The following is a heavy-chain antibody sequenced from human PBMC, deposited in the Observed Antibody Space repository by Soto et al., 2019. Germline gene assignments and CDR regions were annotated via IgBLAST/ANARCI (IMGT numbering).Heavy chain of an antibody. V-gene: IGHV4-59*01. CDR3: ARRYGYSFDY. CDR2: IFYSGST. D-gene: IGHD4-4*01. CDR1: GGSISSYY. J-gene: IGHJ4*02. Sequence: SETLSLTCTGSGGSISSYYWSWIRQPPGKGLEWIGYIFYSGSTNYNPSLKSRVTISVDTSKNHFSLNLSSVTAADTAVYYCARRYGYSFDYWGQGTLVTVSS.